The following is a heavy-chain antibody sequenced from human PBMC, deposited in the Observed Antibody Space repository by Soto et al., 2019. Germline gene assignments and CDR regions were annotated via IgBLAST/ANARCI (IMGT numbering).Heavy chain of an antibody. CDR1: GFSLSTSGMR. CDR2: IDWDDDK. V-gene: IGHV2-70*04. Sequence: SGPTLVNPTQTLTLTCTFSGFSLSTSGMRVSWIRQPPGKALEWLARIDWDDDKFYSTSLKTRLTISKHTSKNQVVLTMTNMEPVDTATYYCMVVVVAATRVDYWGQGTLVTVSS. J-gene: IGHJ4*02. CDR3: MVVVVAATRVDY. D-gene: IGHD2-15*01.